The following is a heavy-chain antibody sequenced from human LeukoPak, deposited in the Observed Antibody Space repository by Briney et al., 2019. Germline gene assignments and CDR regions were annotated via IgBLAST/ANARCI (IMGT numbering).Heavy chain of an antibody. CDR1: GFTFSRYW. D-gene: IGHD1-20*01. Sequence: GGSLRLSCAASGFTFSRYWMSWVRQAPGKGLEWVANIKADGSEKHYVDSVKGRFTISRDNAKNSLYLQMNSLRVEDTAVYYCATWTGITPYWGQGTLVTVSS. J-gene: IGHJ4*02. CDR2: IKADGSEK. CDR3: ATWTGITPY. V-gene: IGHV3-7*03.